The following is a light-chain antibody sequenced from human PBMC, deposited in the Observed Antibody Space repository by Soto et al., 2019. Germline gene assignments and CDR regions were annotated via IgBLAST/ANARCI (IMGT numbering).Light chain of an antibody. CDR2: DAS. V-gene: IGKV3-11*01. CDR1: QSVSSY. J-gene: IGKJ1*01. Sequence: EIVLTQSPGTLSLSPGERATLSCRASQSVSSYLAWYQQKPGQAPRLLIYDASIRATGISARFSGSGSGTDFTLTISSLEPEDFAVYYCQQRSNWPVTFGQGTKVEVK. CDR3: QQRSNWPVT.